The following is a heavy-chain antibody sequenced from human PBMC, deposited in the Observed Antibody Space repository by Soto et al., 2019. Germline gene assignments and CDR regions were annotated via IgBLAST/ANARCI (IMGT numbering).Heavy chain of an antibody. CDR2: IDPSDSYT. V-gene: IGHV5-10-1*01. Sequence: PGESLKISCKGSGYSFTSYWISWVRQMPGKGLEWMGRIDPSDSYTNYSPSFQSHVTISADKSISTAYLQWSSLKASDTAMYYCARRERYCSSTSCSYYYYYGMDVWGQGTTVTVSS. CDR1: GYSFTSYW. J-gene: IGHJ6*02. D-gene: IGHD2-2*01. CDR3: ARRERYCSSTSCSYYYYYGMDV.